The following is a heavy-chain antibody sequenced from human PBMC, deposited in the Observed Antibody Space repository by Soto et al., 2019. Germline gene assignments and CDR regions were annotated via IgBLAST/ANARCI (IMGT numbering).Heavy chain of an antibody. Sequence: SETLSLTCTVSGGSISSYYWSWIRQPPGKGLEWIGHIYYSGSTNYNPSLKSRVTISVDTSKNQFSLKLSSVTAADTAVYYCARAGPATSSSIGFDPWGQGTLVTVSS. D-gene: IGHD6-6*01. CDR2: IYYSGST. V-gene: IGHV4-59*08. CDR1: GGSISSYY. CDR3: ARAGPATSSSIGFDP. J-gene: IGHJ5*02.